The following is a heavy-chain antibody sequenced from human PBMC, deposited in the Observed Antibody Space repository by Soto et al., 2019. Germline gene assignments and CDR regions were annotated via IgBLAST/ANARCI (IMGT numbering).Heavy chain of an antibody. CDR1: GGTFGNSA. Sequence: QVQLVQSGAEVKKPGSSVTVSCKASGGTFGNSAISWVRQAPGQGLEWMGGIIPIFSTPDYAQKFQGRVTITXXXXXXXXXXXXXXXXXXXXXXXXXXRDKDRQQLGGNYYYGIDVWGQGTTVTVSS. D-gene: IGHD2-15*01. V-gene: IGHV1-69*12. J-gene: IGHJ6*02. CDR3: XRDKDRQQLGGNYYYGIDV. CDR2: IIPIFSTP.